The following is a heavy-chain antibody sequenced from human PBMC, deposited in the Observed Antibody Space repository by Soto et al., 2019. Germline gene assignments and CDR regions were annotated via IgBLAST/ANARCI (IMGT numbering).Heavy chain of an antibody. CDR3: ARDGLQLVRAYYFDY. J-gene: IGHJ4*02. CDR1: GFTFSSYG. CDR2: IWYDGSNK. Sequence: QPGGSLRLSCAASGFTFSSYGMHWVRQAPGKGLEWVAVIWYDGSNKYYADSVKARFTISRDNSKNTLYLQMNSLRAEDTAVYYCARDGLQLVRAYYFDYWGQGTLVTVSS. V-gene: IGHV3-33*01. D-gene: IGHD6-13*01.